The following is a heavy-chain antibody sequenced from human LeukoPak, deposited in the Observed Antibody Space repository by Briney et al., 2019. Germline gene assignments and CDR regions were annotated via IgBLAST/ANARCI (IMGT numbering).Heavy chain of an antibody. CDR2: ISTSGRYI. D-gene: IGHD5-24*01. V-gene: IGHV3-21*01. CDR3: ARRIDGYNTNYFDY. J-gene: IGHJ4*02. CDR1: GLTFSGCT. Sequence: GGSLRLSCAASGLTFSGCTMNWVRQAPGKGLQWVSSISTSGRYIYYADSLKGRFTISRDNGKNSLYLQMNSLSAEDAALYYCARRIDGYNTNYFDYWGQGTLVTVSS.